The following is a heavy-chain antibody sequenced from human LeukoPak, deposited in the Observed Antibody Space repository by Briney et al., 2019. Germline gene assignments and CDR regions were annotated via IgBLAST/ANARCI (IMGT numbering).Heavy chain of an antibody. CDR2: IKQDGSEK. V-gene: IGHV3-7*01. D-gene: IGHD1-20*01. CDR1: GLTFSGYW. CDR3: ASGNWNDRAFDI. Sequence: PGGSLRLSCAASGLTFSGYWMSWVRQAPGKGLEWVANIKQDGSEKYYVDSVKGRFTISRDNAKNSLYLQMNSLRVEDTAVYYCASGNWNDRAFDIWGQGTMVIVPS. J-gene: IGHJ3*02.